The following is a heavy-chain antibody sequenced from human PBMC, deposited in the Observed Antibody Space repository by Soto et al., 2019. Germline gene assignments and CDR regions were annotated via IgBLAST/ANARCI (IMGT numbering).Heavy chain of an antibody. J-gene: IGHJ5*02. CDR2: IYYSGST. CDR1: GGSISSSSYY. V-gene: IGHV4-39*01. CDR3: VRRVAAAVLKVWFDP. D-gene: IGHD6-13*01. Sequence: SETLSLTCTVSGGSISSSSYYWGWIRQPPGKGLEWIGSIYYSGSTYYNPSLKSRVTISVDTSKNQFSLKLSSVTAADTAVYYCVRRVAAAVLKVWFDPWGQGTLVTVSS.